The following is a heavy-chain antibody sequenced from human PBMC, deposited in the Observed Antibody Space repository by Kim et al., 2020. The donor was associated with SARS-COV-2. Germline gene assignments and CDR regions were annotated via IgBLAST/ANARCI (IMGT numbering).Heavy chain of an antibody. Sequence: ASVKVSCKTSGYTFTSYGITWIRQAPGVGFEWLGWISPYSGATVYAQKFQDRVSMTRDRSADTAYLELRSLTSDDTAVYFCARGSPYFPFDYWGQGTL. CDR1: GYTFTSYG. D-gene: IGHD3-10*01. J-gene: IGHJ4*01. CDR3: ARGSPYFPFDY. V-gene: IGHV1-18*01. CDR2: ISPYSGAT.